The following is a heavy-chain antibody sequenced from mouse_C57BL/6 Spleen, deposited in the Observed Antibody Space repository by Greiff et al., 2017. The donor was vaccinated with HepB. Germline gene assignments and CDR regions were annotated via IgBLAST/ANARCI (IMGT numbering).Heavy chain of an antibody. CDR2: IDPSDSET. CDR1: GYTFTSYW. Sequence: VQLQQPGAELVRPGSSVKLSCKASGYTFTSYWMHWVKQRPIQGLEWIGNIDPSDSETHYNQKFKDKATLTVDKSSSTAYMQLSSLTSEDSAVYYCARSGAAQAPWFAYWGQGTLVTVSA. J-gene: IGHJ3*01. D-gene: IGHD3-2*02. V-gene: IGHV1-52*01. CDR3: ARSGAAQAPWFAY.